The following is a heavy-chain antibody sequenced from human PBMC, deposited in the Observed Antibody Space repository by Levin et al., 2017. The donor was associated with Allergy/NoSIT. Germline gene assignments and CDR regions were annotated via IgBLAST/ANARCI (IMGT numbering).Heavy chain of an antibody. J-gene: IGHJ4*02. CDR2: ISSSSSYI. CDR3: ARDWVAAEPEHFDY. V-gene: IGHV3-21*01. D-gene: IGHD6-13*01. CDR1: GFTFSSYS. Sequence: GGSLRLSCAASGFTFSSYSMNWVRQAPGKGLEWVSSISSSSSYIYYADSVKGRFTISRDNAKNSLYLQMNSLRAEDTAVYYCARDWVAAEPEHFDYWGQGTLVTVSS.